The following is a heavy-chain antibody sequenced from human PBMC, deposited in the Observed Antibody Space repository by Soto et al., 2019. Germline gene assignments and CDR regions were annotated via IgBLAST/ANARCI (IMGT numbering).Heavy chain of an antibody. V-gene: IGHV3-23*01. CDR2: ISGGSPKE. CDR1: GFPFDNYA. CDR3: AKDGLSDSPSAIDY. Sequence: PGGSLRLSCEASGFPFDNYAMSWVRQAPGKGLEWVSAISGGSPKEFYAESVKGRFTISRDNSKNTLFLQMNSLRDEDTAIYYCAKDGLSDSPSAIDYWGQGTRVTVSS. J-gene: IGHJ4*02. D-gene: IGHD6-13*01.